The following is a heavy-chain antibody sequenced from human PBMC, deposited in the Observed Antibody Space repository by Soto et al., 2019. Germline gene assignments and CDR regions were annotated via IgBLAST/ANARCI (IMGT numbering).Heavy chain of an antibody. Sequence: EVQQVESGGGLVKPGGSLRLSCAASGFTFSSYSMNWVRQAPGKGLEWVSSISSSSSYIYYADSVKGRFTISRDNAKNSLYLQMNSLRAEDTAVYYCARDGGYCSGGSCYRPFDYWGQGTLVTVSS. V-gene: IGHV3-21*01. CDR1: GFTFSSYS. CDR3: ARDGGYCSGGSCYRPFDY. J-gene: IGHJ4*02. CDR2: ISSSSSYI. D-gene: IGHD2-15*01.